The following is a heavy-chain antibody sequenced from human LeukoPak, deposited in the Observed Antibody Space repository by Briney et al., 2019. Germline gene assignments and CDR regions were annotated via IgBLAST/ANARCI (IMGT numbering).Heavy chain of an antibody. Sequence: GESLKISCKGSEYSFTNYWIAWVRQMPGKGLEWMGIIYPGDSDTGYSPSFQGQVTISADKSISTAYLQWNSLKASDTAMYYCARRHKRGAYSYGVDYWGQGTLVTVSS. V-gene: IGHV5-51*01. CDR2: IYPGDSDT. CDR3: ARRHKRGAYSYGVDY. D-gene: IGHD5-18*01. J-gene: IGHJ4*02. CDR1: EYSFTNYW.